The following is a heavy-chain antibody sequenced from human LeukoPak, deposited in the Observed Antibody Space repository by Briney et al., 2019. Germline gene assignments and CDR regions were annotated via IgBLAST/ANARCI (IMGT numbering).Heavy chain of an antibody. CDR3: ARGLDTAMAPRGYFDF. CDR2: IYPGDSDT. V-gene: IGHV5-51*01. CDR1: GYSFTSYW. D-gene: IGHD5-18*01. Sequence: GESLKISCKGSGYSFTSYWIGWVRQMPGKGLEWMGIIYPGDSDTRYSPSFQGQVTISAGKSITTAYLQWSSLKASDTAMYYCARGLDTAMAPRGYFDFWGQGTLVTVSS. J-gene: IGHJ4*02.